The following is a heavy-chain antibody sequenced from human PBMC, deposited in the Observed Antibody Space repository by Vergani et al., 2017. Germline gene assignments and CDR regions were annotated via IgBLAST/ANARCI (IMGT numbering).Heavy chain of an antibody. J-gene: IGHJ6*02. D-gene: IGHD2-15*01. CDR3: ASTPPIYVSYYYGMDV. CDR2: ISSSGSTI. Sequence: QVQLVESGGGLVKPGGSLRLSCAASGFTFSDYYMSWIRQAPGKGLEWVSYISSSGSTIYYADSVKGRFTISRDNAKNSLYLQMNSLRAEDTAVYYCASTPPIYVSYYYGMDVWGQGTTVTVSS. V-gene: IGHV3-11*01. CDR1: GFTFSDYY.